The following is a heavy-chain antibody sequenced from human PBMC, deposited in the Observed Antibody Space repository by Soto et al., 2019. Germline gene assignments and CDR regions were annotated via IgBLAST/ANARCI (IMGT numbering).Heavy chain of an antibody. CDR2: IKVDSGYT. J-gene: IGHJ5*02. V-gene: IGHV1-18*04. D-gene: IGHD3-9*01. CDR1: GYPFIKYG. CDR3: ATSYDTGFDP. Sequence: QLQLVQSAAEVKKPGASVRVSCKAYGYPFIKYGISWIRQAPEQGRVWMGWIKVDSGYTNYAQKFQGRVTMTADTSSDTAFMELRSLRLDDTAVYFCATSYDTGFDPWGQGTLVSVSS.